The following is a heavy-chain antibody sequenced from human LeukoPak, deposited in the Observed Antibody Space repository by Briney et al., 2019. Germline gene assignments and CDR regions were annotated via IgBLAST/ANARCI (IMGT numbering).Heavy chain of an antibody. D-gene: IGHD6-13*01. CDR3: ARVDSSSFDY. CDR2: IYYSGST. J-gene: IGHJ4*02. V-gene: IGHV4-39*01. CDR1: GGSISSSSYY. Sequence: SETLSLTCTVSGGSISSSSYYWGWIRQPPGTGLEWIGSIYYSGSTYYNPSLKSRVTISVDTSKNQFSLKLSSVTAADTAVYYCARVDSSSFDYWGQGTLVTVSS.